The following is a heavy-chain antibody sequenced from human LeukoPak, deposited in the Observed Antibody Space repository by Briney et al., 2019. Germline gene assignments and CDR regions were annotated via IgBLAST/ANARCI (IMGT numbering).Heavy chain of an antibody. J-gene: IGHJ4*02. CDR2: IYHSGST. CDR1: GGSISSSNW. CDR3: ARDYGGNPGLYYFDY. Sequence: PSETLSLTCAVSGGSISSSNWWSWARQPPGKGLEWIGEIYHSGSTNYNPSLKSRVTISVDKSKNQFSLKLSSVTAADTAVYYCARDYGGNPGLYYFDYWGQGTLVTVSS. D-gene: IGHD4-23*01. V-gene: IGHV4-4*02.